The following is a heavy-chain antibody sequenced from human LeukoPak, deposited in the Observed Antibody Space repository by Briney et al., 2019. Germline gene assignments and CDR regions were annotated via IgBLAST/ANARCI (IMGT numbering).Heavy chain of an antibody. Sequence: SETLSLTCTVSGGSISSYYWNWIRQPPGKGLEWIGNIFYSGSTYYGPSLKSRLTISLDTSRNQFSLKLNSVTAADTAVYYCAKPNGYRLIDIWGQGTMVTVSS. D-gene: IGHD3-16*02. V-gene: IGHV4-59*12. CDR1: GGSISSYY. CDR2: IFYSGST. J-gene: IGHJ3*02. CDR3: AKPNGYRLIDI.